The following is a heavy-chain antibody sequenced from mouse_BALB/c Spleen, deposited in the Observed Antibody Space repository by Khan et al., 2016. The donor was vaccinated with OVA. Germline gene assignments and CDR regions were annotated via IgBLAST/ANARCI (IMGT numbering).Heavy chain of an antibody. Sequence: QIQLVQSGPELKKPGETVKISCKASGYTFTNYGMNWVKQAPGKGLKWMGWINTYTGEPTYADDFKGRFAFSLETSASTAYLQINNLKNEDTATYCCARSRVYYYGSSYGYFDYWGQGTTLTVSS. J-gene: IGHJ2*01. CDR1: GYTFTNYG. V-gene: IGHV9-3-1*01. D-gene: IGHD1-1*01. CDR3: ARSRVYYYGSSYGYFDY. CDR2: INTYTGEP.